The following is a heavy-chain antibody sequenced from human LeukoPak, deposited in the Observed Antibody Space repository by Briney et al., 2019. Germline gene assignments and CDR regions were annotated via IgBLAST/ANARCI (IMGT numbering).Heavy chain of an antibody. J-gene: IGHJ4*02. D-gene: IGHD3-22*01. CDR3: ARTVGDSSGHLYYFDF. CDR2: IYTSGSS. Sequence: SETLSPTCTVSGGSISSYYWSWIRQPAGKGLEWIGRIYTSGSSSYNPSLKSRVTMSVDTSKEQFSLKLSSVIAADTAVYYCARTVGDSSGHLYYFDFWGQGTLVTVSS. CDR1: GGSISSYY. V-gene: IGHV4-4*07.